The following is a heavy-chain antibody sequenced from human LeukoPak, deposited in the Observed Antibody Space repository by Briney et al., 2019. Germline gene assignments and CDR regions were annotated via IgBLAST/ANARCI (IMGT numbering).Heavy chain of an antibody. D-gene: IGHD3-22*01. CDR2: IYSGGST. CDR1: GFTVSSNY. Sequence: GGSLRLSCAASGFTVSSNYMSWVRQAPGKGLEWVSVIYSGGSTYYADSVKGRFTISRDNSKNTLYLQMNSLRAEDTAVYYCARDNYYDSTKDAFDIWGQGTMVTVSS. V-gene: IGHV3-53*01. CDR3: ARDNYYDSTKDAFDI. J-gene: IGHJ3*02.